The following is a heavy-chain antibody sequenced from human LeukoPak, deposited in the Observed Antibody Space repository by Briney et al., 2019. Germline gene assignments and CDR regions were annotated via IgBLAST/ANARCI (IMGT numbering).Heavy chain of an antibody. CDR3: AVLRYFDWSLNY. Sequence: GGSLRLSCAASGFTFSAYSMNWVRQAPGKGLDWVSYISSRSFTIYYADSVKGRFTISRDNAKNSLYLQMNSLRAEDTAVYYCAVLRYFDWSLNYWGQGTLVTVSS. J-gene: IGHJ4*02. CDR1: GFTFSAYS. D-gene: IGHD3-9*01. V-gene: IGHV3-48*04. CDR2: ISSRSFTI.